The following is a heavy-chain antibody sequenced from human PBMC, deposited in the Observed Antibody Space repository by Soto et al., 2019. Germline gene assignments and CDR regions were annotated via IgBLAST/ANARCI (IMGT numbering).Heavy chain of an antibody. CDR3: ARVMYYYDSRGNYRNYYYYGMDV. CDR2: IYYSGST. D-gene: IGHD3-22*01. Sequence: SETLSLTCTVSGGSISSGGYYWSWIRQHPGKGLEWIGYIYYSGSTYYNPSLKSRVTISVDTSKNQFSLKLSSVTAADTAVYYCARVMYYYDSRGNYRNYYYYGMDVWGQGTMVTVSS. V-gene: IGHV4-31*03. CDR1: GGSISSGGYY. J-gene: IGHJ6*02.